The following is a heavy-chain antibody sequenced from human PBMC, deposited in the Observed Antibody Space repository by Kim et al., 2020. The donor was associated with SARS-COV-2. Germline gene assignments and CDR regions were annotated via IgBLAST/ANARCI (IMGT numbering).Heavy chain of an antibody. J-gene: IGHJ6*02. D-gene: IGHD3-10*01. CDR3: ARDASGRPSNYGVDV. Sequence: SETLSLTCTVSGGSVSSRSYYWNWIRQPPGKGLQWIVYISYVGSTNSNPSLKSRVTISLDTSTNQFSLKLTSVTGADTAVYYCARDASGRPSNYGVDVWGQGTTVTVSS. V-gene: IGHV4-61*01. CDR2: ISYVGST. CDR1: GGSVSSRSYY.